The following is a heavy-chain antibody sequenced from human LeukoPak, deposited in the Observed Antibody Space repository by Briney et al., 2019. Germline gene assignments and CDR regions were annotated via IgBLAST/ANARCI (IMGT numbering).Heavy chain of an antibody. J-gene: IGHJ4*02. D-gene: IGHD2-15*01. CDR2: ISSSGSTI. V-gene: IGHV3-11*01. CDR1: GFTFSDYY. CDR3: PGRGHCSGGSCYSLQAFDY. Sequence: GGSLRLSCAASGFTFSDYYMSWIRQAPGKGLEWVSYISSSGSTIYYADSVKGRFTISRDNAKNSLYLQMNSLRAAPTAVSHCPGRGHCSGGSCYSLQAFDYWGQGTLVTVSS.